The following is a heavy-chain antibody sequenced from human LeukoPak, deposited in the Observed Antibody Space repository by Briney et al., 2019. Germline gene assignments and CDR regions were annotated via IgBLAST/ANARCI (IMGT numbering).Heavy chain of an antibody. CDR1: GFTFSSYE. J-gene: IGHJ4*02. V-gene: IGHV3-48*03. CDR2: TSSSGSTI. CDR3: AKEGRYCSSTSCRYYFDY. D-gene: IGHD2-2*01. Sequence: GGSLRLSCAASGFTFSSYEMNWVRQAPGKGLEWVSYTSSSGSTIYYADSVKGRFTISRDNAKNSLYLQMNSLRAEDTAVYYCAKEGRYCSSTSCRYYFDYWGQGTLVTVSS.